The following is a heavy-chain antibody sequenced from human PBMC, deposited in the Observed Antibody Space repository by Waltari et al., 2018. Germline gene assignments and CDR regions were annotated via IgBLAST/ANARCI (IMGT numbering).Heavy chain of an antibody. CDR1: GFSLRTSGVS. J-gene: IGHJ4*02. CDR3: AHSGHFWSGFYVDYYFDY. CDR2: IYWDDDK. V-gene: IGHV2-5*02. Sequence: QITLKESGPPLVKPTQTLTLTCTFSGFSLRTSGVSVGWFRQPPGKALGWLALIYWDDDKRYRPSLRDRLTITKDTSQNHVVLTMTNMDPVDTATYYCAHSGHFWSGFYVDYYFDYWGQGTLVTVSS. D-gene: IGHD3-3*02.